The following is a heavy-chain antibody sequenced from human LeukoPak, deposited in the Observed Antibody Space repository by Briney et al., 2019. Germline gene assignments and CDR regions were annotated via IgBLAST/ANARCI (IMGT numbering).Heavy chain of an antibody. Sequence: GGSLRLSCAASGITASSYAMTWVRQAPGKGLEWVSSISGSGDRTMYADSVKGRFTISRDNFKNTLPLQMNSLRAEDTAVYHCAKDPNGDYIGAFDMWGQGTMVTVSS. V-gene: IGHV3-23*01. J-gene: IGHJ3*02. CDR3: AKDPNGDYIGAFDM. D-gene: IGHD4-17*01. CDR2: ISGSGDRT. CDR1: GITASSYA.